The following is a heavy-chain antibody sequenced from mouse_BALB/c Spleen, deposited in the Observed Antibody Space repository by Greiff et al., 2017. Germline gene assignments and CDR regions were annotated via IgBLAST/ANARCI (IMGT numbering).Heavy chain of an antibody. Sequence: QVQLQQPGAELVMPGASVKMSCKASGYTFTDYWMHWVKQRPGQGLEWIGAIDTSDSYTSYNQKFKGKATLTVDESSSTAYMQLSSLTSEDSAVYYCATGTAYWGQGTLVTVSA. J-gene: IGHJ3*01. CDR3: ATGTAY. D-gene: IGHD4-1*01. CDR2: IDTSDSYT. V-gene: IGHV1-69*01. CDR1: GYTFTDYW.